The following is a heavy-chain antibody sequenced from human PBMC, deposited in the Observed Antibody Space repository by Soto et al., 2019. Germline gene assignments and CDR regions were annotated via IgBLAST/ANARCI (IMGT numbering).Heavy chain of an antibody. CDR2: IRTNNGDT. J-gene: IGHJ4*02. CDR1: GYTFTSYG. CDR3: ARGAFGDISFDY. Sequence: ASGEVSCKASGYTFTSYGVSWVRQAPGQGLEWVGWIRTNNGDTHYAQKVQGRVTMTTDTSTGTVYMELRSLRSDDTAVYYCARGAFGDISFDYWGQGTLVTVSS. V-gene: IGHV1-18*01. D-gene: IGHD4-17*01.